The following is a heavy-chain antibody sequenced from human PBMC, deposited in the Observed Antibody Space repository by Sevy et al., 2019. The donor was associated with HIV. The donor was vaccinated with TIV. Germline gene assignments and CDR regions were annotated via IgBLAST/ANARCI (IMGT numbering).Heavy chain of an antibody. CDR3: TTERAYGSGSYFYYYGMDV. Sequence: GGSLRLSCAASGFTFSNAWMSWVRQAPGKGLERVGRIKSKTDGGTTDYAAPVKGRFTISRDDSKNTLYLQMNSLKTEDTAVYYCTTERAYGSGSYFYYYGMDVWCQGTTVTVSS. J-gene: IGHJ6*02. CDR1: GFTFSNAW. V-gene: IGHV3-15*01. CDR2: IKSKTDGGTT. D-gene: IGHD3-10*01.